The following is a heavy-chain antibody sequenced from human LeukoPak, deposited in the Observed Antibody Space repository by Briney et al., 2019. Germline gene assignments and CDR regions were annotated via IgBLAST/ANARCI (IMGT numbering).Heavy chain of an antibody. CDR1: GGTFSSYA. CDR3: ASVVDTAMAGFDY. J-gene: IGHJ4*02. CDR2: IIPIFATT. Sequence: ASVKVSCKASGGTFSSYAISWVRQAPGQGLEWMGGIIPIFATTNFAQKFQGRVTITADESTSTAYMELSSLRSEDTAVYYCASVVDTAMAGFDYWGQGTLVTVSS. V-gene: IGHV1-69*13. D-gene: IGHD5-18*01.